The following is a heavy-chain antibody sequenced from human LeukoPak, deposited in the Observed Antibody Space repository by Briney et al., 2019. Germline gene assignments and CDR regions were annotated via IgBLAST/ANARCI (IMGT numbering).Heavy chain of an antibody. V-gene: IGHV4-59*01. D-gene: IGHD3-22*01. CDR2: ISYTGST. CDR3: ESGSSGWY. CDR1: GGSISDSY. Sequence: SETLSLTCTVSGGSISDSYLSRIRQPPGNRPEWIGYISYTGSTNYNPSLKSRVTISLGTSKNQFSPKLSSVNAADPAVYYCESGSSGWY. J-gene: IGHJ2*01.